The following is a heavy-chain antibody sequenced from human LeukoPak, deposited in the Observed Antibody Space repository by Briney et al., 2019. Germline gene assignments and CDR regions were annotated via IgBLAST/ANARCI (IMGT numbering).Heavy chain of an antibody. Sequence: PSETLSLTCTVSGGSISSYYWSWIRQPPGKGLEWIGYIYYSGSTNYNPSLKSRVTISVDTSKNQFSLKLSSVTAADTAVYYCARTDSSGYYYDLDYWGQGTLVTVSS. CDR1: GGSISSYY. CDR3: ARTDSSGYYYDLDY. J-gene: IGHJ4*02. V-gene: IGHV4-59*01. CDR2: IYYSGST. D-gene: IGHD3-22*01.